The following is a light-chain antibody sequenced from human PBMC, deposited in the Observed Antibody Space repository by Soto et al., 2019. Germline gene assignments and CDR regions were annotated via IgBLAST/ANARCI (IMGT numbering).Light chain of an antibody. V-gene: IGKV3-15*01. Sequence: EIVLTQSPGILSLSPGERASLSCGASQSISSSFLAWYHHKPGQAPRLLIYDASTRALDTPARFAGSGSGTEFTLTISSLQSEDFAVYFCQQYNNWPITFGQGTRLEIK. CDR3: QQYNNWPIT. J-gene: IGKJ5*01. CDR2: DAS. CDR1: QSISSS.